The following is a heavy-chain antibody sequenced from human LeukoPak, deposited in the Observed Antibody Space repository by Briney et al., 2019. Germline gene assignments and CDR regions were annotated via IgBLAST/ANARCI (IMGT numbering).Heavy chain of an antibody. CDR1: GGSTSSYY. Sequence: SETLSLTCTLSGGSTSSYYWSWVRQPPGKGLEWIGYIYYSGTTNYNPSLKSRVTISVDTSKNQFSLKLNSVTAADTAVYYCARDRITMVRGALRYYGMDVWGQGTTVTVSS. CDR2: IYYSGTT. J-gene: IGHJ6*02. V-gene: IGHV4-59*01. D-gene: IGHD3-10*01. CDR3: ARDRITMVRGALRYYGMDV.